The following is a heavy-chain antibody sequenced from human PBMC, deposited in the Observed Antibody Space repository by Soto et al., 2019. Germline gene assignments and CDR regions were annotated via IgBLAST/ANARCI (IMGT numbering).Heavy chain of an antibody. CDR2: ISAYNGNT. D-gene: IGHD3-3*01. Sequence: ASVKVSCKASGYTFTSYGISWVRQAPGQGLEWMGWISAYNGNTNYAQKLQGRATMTTDTSTSTAYMELRSLRSDDTAVYYCARYGVIIGSDYYYYYGMDVWGQGTTVTVSS. CDR1: GYTFTSYG. CDR3: ARYGVIIGSDYYYYYGMDV. J-gene: IGHJ6*02. V-gene: IGHV1-18*01.